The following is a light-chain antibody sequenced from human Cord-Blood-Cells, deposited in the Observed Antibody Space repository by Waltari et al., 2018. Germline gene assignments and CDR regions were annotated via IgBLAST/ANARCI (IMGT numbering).Light chain of an antibody. CDR1: QSISSY. CDR2: TEA. CDR3: QRRHSNPHP. J-gene: IGKJ2*01. Sequence: DIQMTQSPSSLSASVGDRVTITCRASQSISSYLNWYQQKPGKAPKLLIYTEARLQSGVPSRFSGSGCGTEFTLTISSLKPQDYATYSCQRRHSNPHPFGQGNKLEIK. V-gene: IGKV1-39*01.